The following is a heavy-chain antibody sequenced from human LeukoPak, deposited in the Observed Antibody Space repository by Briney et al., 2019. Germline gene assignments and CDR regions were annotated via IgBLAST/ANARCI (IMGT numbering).Heavy chain of an antibody. J-gene: IGHJ5*02. V-gene: IGHV3-66*02. CDR2: IYSGGST. D-gene: IGHD3-22*01. CDR1: GFTVSSNY. CDR3: AREDYDRSGYRT. Sequence: GGSLRLSCAASGFTVSSNYMSWVRQAPGKGLEWVSVIYSGGSTYYADSVKGRFTISRDNSKNTLYLQMNSLRAEDTAVYYCAREDYDRSGYRTWGQGTLVTVSS.